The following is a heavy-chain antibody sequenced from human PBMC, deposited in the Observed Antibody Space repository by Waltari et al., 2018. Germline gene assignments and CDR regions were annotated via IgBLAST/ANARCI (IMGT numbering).Heavy chain of an antibody. V-gene: IGHV4-38-2*01. Sequence: QVQLQESGPGLVKPSETLSLTCAVPGYSISSGYYWGWIRQPPGKGLEWIRSSYHSGSTYYNPSLKSRVTISVDTSKNQFSLKLSSVTAADTAMYYCARFRELLWFGELDYWGQGTLVTVSS. CDR1: GYSISSGYY. CDR3: ARFRELLWFGELDY. D-gene: IGHD3-10*01. J-gene: IGHJ4*02. CDR2: SYHSGST.